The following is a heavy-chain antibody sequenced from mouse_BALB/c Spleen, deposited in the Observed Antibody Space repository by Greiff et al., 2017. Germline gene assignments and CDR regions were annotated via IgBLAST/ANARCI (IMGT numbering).Heavy chain of an antibody. D-gene: IGHD1-2*01. Sequence: EVKLMESGGGLVKPGGSLKLSCAASGFTFSSYAMSWVRQTPEKRLEWVASISSGGSTYYPDSVKGRFTISRDNARNILYLQMSSLRSEDTAMYYCASPLLRLQGFAYWGQGTLVTVSA. CDR2: ISSGGST. J-gene: IGHJ3*01. CDR3: ASPLLRLQGFAY. CDR1: GFTFSSYA. V-gene: IGHV5-6-5*01.